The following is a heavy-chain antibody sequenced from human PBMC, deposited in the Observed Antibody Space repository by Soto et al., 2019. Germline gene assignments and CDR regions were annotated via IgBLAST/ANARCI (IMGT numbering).Heavy chain of an antibody. CDR2: IYYSGST. V-gene: IGHV4-59*08. D-gene: IGHD1-20*01. CDR1: GVSISTYY. CDR3: ARRISGATGGAFDI. J-gene: IGHJ3*02. Sequence: SETLSLTGTISGVSISTYYWSWIRQPPGKGLEWIGYIYYSGSTKYNPSLKSRVTISLDTSKNQFSLKLSSVTAADTAVYYCARRISGATGGAFDIWGQGTMVTVSS.